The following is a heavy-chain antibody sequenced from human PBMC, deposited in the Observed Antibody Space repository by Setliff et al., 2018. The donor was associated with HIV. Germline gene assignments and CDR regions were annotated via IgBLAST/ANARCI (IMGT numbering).Heavy chain of an antibody. Sequence: SETLSLTCTVSGDTDFYWSWIRQSPGKGLEWIGYIHASGKANYNPPLKSRVTISLDTSKMQFSLRLTSVTAADTAVYYCATLDPSGGNFLAYWGQGTLVTVS. V-gene: IGHV4-4*09. CDR1: GDTDFY. D-gene: IGHD2-21*02. CDR2: IHASGKA. CDR3: ATLDPSGGNFLAY. J-gene: IGHJ4*02.